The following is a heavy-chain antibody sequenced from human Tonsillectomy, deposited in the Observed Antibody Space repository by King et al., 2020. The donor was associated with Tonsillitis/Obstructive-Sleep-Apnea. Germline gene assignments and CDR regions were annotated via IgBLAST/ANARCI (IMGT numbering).Heavy chain of an antibody. CDR1: GFTFSSYA. Sequence: VQLVESGGGVVQPGRSLRLSCAASGFTFSSYAMHWVRQAPGKGLEWVAVISYDGSNKYYADSVKGRFTTSRDNSKNTLYLQMNSLTAEDTAVYYCARAAGNSNHYYYYMDVWGKGTTVTVSS. D-gene: IGHD6-13*01. CDR2: ISYDGSNK. V-gene: IGHV3-30*01. J-gene: IGHJ6*03. CDR3: ARAAGNSNHYYYYMDV.